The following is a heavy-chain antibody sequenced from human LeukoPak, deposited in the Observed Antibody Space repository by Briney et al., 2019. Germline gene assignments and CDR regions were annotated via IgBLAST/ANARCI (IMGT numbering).Heavy chain of an antibody. CDR2: IIPIFGTA. J-gene: IGHJ3*02. Sequence: ASVKVSCKASGGTFSSYAISWVRQAPGQGLEWMGGIIPIFGTANYAQKFQGRVTITTDESTSTAYMELSSLRSEDTAVYYCARFVRPNDAFDIWGQGTMVTVSS. CDR3: ARFVRPNDAFDI. CDR1: GGTFSSYA. V-gene: IGHV1-69*05.